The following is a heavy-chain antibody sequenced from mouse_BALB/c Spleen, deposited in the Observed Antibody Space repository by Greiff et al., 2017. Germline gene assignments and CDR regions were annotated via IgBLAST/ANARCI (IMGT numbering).Heavy chain of an antibody. CDR3: ARDSAY. CDR1: GYTFTSYW. V-gene: IGHV1-7*01. J-gene: IGHJ3*01. Sequence: QVQLQQSGAELAKPGASVKMSCKASGYTFTSYWMHWVQQRPGQGLEWIGYINPSTGYNEYNQKIKDKATLTADKSSSTSYMQLSSLTSEDSAVYYCARDSAYWAQGTLVPVSA. CDR2: INPSTGYN.